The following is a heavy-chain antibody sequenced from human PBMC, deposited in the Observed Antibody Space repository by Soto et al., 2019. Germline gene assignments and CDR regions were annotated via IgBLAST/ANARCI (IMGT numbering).Heavy chain of an antibody. CDR3: ARGGRFLEWLHKYNWFDP. CDR1: GGSFSGYY. V-gene: IGHV4-34*01. J-gene: IGHJ5*02. Sequence: SETLSLTCSVYGGSFSGYYWSWIRQPPGKGLEWIGEINHSGSTNYNPSLKSRVTISVDTSKNQFSLKLSSVTAADTAVYYCARGGRFLEWLHKYNWFDPWGQGTLVTVSS. CDR2: INHSGST. D-gene: IGHD3-3*01.